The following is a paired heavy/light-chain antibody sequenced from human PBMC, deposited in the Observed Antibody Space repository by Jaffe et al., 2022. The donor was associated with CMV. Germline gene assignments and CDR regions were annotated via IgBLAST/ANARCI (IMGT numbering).Heavy chain of an antibody. D-gene: IGHD6-19*01. CDR1: GVSITSSSFY. CDR3: ARIGKAVARLQFDH. J-gene: IGHJ4*02. V-gene: IGHV4-39*01. Sequence: QLQLQEAGPGLVKPSETLSLTCTVSGVSITSSSFYWGWIRQPPGKGLEFIGSIYYTGSTYDNPSLKSRVTMSVDTSKNQVSLKLSSVTAADTAVYYCARIGKAVARLQFDHWGQGTLVTVSS. CDR2: IYYTGST.
Light chain of an antibody. CDR3: SSFTSTNTWV. Sequence: HSALTQPASVSGSPGQSITISCTGTSSDVGGYHYVSWYQQHPGRAPKLMIYDVTNRPSGVSNRFSASKSGNTASLTISGLQTEDEADYWCSSFTSTNTWVFGGGTKLTVL. CDR1: SSDVGGYHY. CDR2: DVT. V-gene: IGLV2-14*03. J-gene: IGLJ3*02.